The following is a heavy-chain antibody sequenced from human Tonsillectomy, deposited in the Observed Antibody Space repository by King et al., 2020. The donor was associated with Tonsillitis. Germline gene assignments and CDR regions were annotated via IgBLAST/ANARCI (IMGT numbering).Heavy chain of an antibody. CDR2: SRNKASSYTT. D-gene: IGHD3-16*01. CDR1: GFTFSDHY. V-gene: IGHV3-72*01. Sequence: QLVQSGGGLVQPGGSLRLSCAASGFTFSDHYMDWVRQAPGKGLEWVGRSRNKASSYTTEYAASVQGRFTISRDGSKNSLYLQMNRLKTEDTAVYYCTSESPRGDDYSIDAFDIWGQGTMVTVSS. CDR3: TSESPRGDDYSIDAFDI. J-gene: IGHJ3*02.